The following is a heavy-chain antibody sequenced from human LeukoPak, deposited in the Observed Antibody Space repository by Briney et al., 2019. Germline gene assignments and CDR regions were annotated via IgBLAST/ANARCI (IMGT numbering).Heavy chain of an antibody. CDR1: GFTFSSYE. Sequence: TGGSLRLSCAASGFTFSSYEMNWVRQAPGKGLEWVSYISSSGSTIYYADSVKGRFTISRDNAKNSLYLQMNSLRAEDTAVYYCARINWNGNFDYWGQGTLATVSS. D-gene: IGHD1-1*01. CDR3: ARINWNGNFDY. V-gene: IGHV3-48*03. CDR2: ISSSGSTI. J-gene: IGHJ4*02.